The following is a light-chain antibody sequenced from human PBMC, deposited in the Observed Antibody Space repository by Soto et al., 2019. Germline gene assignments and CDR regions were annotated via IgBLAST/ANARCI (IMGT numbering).Light chain of an antibody. J-gene: IGKJ5*01. Sequence: DIQMTQSPSSLSASVGDRVTITCRASQTISSYLNWYQQKPGKAPKLLVYSASNLQSGVPSRFSGSGSGTDFTLTITSLQPEDFATYYCQQSYGTPITFGQGTRLEI. CDR1: QTISSY. CDR2: SAS. V-gene: IGKV1-39*01. CDR3: QQSYGTPIT.